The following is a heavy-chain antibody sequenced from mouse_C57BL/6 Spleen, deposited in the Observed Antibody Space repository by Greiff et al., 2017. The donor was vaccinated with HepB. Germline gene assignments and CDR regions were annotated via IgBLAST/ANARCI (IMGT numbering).Heavy chain of an antibody. Sequence: EVMLVESGGGLVQPGGSMKLSCAASGFTFSDAWMDWVRQSPEKGLEWVAEIRNKANNHATDYAESVKGRFTISRDDSKSSVYLQMNSLRDEDTGIYYCTRDDGYYGFAYWGQGTLVTVSA. CDR2: IRNKANNHAT. J-gene: IGHJ3*01. CDR3: TRDDGYYGFAY. V-gene: IGHV6-6*01. D-gene: IGHD2-3*01. CDR1: GFTFSDAW.